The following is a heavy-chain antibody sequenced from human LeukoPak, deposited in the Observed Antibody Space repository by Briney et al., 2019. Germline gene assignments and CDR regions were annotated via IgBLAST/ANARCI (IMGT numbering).Heavy chain of an antibody. Sequence: GGSLRLSCAASGFTFSSYSMSWVRQAPGKGLEWVANIKQDGSEKYYVDSVKGRFTISRDNAKNSLYLQMNSLRAEDTAVYYCARFDDYDSSGYYFDYWGQGTLVTVSS. J-gene: IGHJ4*02. V-gene: IGHV3-7*01. D-gene: IGHD4-17*01. CDR3: ARFDDYDSSGYYFDY. CDR2: IKQDGSEK. CDR1: GFTFSSYS.